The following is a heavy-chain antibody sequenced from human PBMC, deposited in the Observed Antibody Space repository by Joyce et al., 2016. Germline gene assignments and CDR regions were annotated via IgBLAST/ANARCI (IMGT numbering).Heavy chain of an antibody. CDR1: GFTFNNYG. D-gene: IGHD2-21*01. CDR3: ARDLEVVIASNEGFDI. V-gene: IGHV3-33*01. J-gene: IGHJ3*02. CDR2: IGYDRKNE. Sequence: QVQLVESGGGVVQPGGSLRLSCETFGFTFNNYGMHWVRQVPGKGLEWVAGIGYDRKNEYYADSVKGRFTISRDISKSTLYLQMNSLRVEDTAVYFCARDLEVVIASNEGFDIWGQGTLVTVSS.